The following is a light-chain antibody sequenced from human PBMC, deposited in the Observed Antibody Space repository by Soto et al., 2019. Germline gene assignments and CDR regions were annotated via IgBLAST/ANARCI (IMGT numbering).Light chain of an antibody. CDR3: QQFNSKVLT. J-gene: IGKJ1*01. V-gene: IGKV1-5*01. CDR1: QSVSRW. CDR2: EAS. Sequence: DIQMTQSPSTLSASVGDTVTITCRASQSVSRWLNWYQQKPGKAPRLLIYEASNLESGVPMRFSGSGSGTEFVLTITSLQPADSATYYCQQFNSKVLTFGKGTRVEI.